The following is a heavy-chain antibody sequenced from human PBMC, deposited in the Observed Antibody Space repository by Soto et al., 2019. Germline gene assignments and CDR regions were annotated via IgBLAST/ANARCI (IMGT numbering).Heavy chain of an antibody. Sequence: PGGSLRLSCAASGFTFSSYSMNWVRQAPGKGLEWVSSISSSSSYIYYADSVKGRFTISRDNAKNSLYLQMNSLRAEDTAVYYCARVSSISSSWDYYYYGMDVWGQGTTVTVSS. CDR2: ISSSSSYI. J-gene: IGHJ6*02. CDR1: GFTFSSYS. CDR3: ARVSSISSSWDYYYYGMDV. D-gene: IGHD6-13*01. V-gene: IGHV3-21*01.